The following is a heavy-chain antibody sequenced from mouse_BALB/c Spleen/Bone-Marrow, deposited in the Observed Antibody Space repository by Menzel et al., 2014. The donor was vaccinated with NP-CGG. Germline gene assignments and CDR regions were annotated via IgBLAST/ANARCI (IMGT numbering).Heavy chain of an antibody. J-gene: IGHJ2*01. CDR2: INPGSGGA. CDR3: AREWTARAVDY. Sequence: LVESGAELVRPGTSVKVSCKASGYAFTNYLIEWVKQRPGQGLEWTGVINPGSGGANYNEKFKGKATLTADKSSSTAHMQLSSLTSDDSAVYFCAREWTARAVDYWGQGTTLTVSS. V-gene: IGHV1-54*03. CDR1: GYAFTNYL. D-gene: IGHD3-2*01.